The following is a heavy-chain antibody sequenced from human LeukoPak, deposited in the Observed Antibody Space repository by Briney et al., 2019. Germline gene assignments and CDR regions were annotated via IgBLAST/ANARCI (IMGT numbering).Heavy chain of an antibody. V-gene: IGHV3-74*01. J-gene: IGHJ3*02. CDR3: ARGGWENYYANAFDI. CDR1: GFTFSSYW. CDR2: INSDGSST. Sequence: PGGSLRLSCAASGFTFSSYWMHWVRQAPGKGLVWVSRINSDGSSTSYADSVKGRFTISRDNAKNTLYLQMNSLRAEDTAVYYCARGGWENYYANAFDIWGQGTMVTVSS. D-gene: IGHD3-10*01.